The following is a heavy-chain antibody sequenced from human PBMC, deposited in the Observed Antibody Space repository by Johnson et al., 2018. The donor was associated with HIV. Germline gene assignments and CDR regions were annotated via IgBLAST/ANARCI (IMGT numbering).Heavy chain of an antibody. J-gene: IGHJ3*02. Sequence: QMLLVESGGGVVQPGGSLRLSCAASGFTFSTYGIHWVRQAPGKGLEWVSGISWNGGDTGYADSVKGRFTISRDNAKNSLYLQMNSLRAEDTAVYYCATEGGTGAFDIWGQGTMVTVSS. CDR1: GFTFSTYG. CDR2: ISWNGGDT. V-gene: IGHV3-NL1*01. D-gene: IGHD2-15*01. CDR3: ATEGGTGAFDI.